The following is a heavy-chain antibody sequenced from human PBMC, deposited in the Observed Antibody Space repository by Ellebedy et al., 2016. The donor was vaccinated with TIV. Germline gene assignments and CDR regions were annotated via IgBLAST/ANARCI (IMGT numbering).Heavy chain of an antibody. V-gene: IGHV5-51*01. D-gene: IGHD3-16*01. CDR2: IYPGDSDT. J-gene: IGHJ3*02. CDR1: GYSFTSYW. Sequence: PGGSLRLSCQASGYSFTSYWIGWVRQMPGKGLEWMGIIYPGDSDTRYSPSFQGQVTISADKSISTAYLQWSSLKASDTAMYYCTRRSAQGEIWGPGTMVTVSS. CDR3: TRRSAQGEI.